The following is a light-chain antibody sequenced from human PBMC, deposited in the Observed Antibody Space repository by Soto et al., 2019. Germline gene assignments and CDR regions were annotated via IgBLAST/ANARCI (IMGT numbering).Light chain of an antibody. Sequence: QSALTQPASVSGSPGQSITISCTGSSSDVGVSWYQQHPGRAPKLVIYEVTHRPSGVSNRFSGSKSGNTASLTISGLQADDEADYYCGPYTSSSTPYVFGTGTQLTVL. V-gene: IGLV2-14*03. J-gene: IGLJ1*01. CDR2: EVT. CDR3: GPYTSSSTPYV. CDR1: SSDVG.